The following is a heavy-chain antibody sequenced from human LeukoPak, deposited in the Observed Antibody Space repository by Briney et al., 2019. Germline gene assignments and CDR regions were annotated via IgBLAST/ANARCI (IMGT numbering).Heavy chain of an antibody. CDR2: TIPILGIA. Sequence: SVKVSCKASGGTFSSYAISWVRQAPGQGLEWMGRTIPILGIANYAQKFQGRVTITADKSTSTAYMELSSLRSEDTAVYYCARGVNNLGPGYYYYGMDVWGQGTTVTVSS. CDR1: GGTFSSYA. J-gene: IGHJ6*02. D-gene: IGHD1-1*01. CDR3: ARGVNNLGPGYYYYGMDV. V-gene: IGHV1-69*04.